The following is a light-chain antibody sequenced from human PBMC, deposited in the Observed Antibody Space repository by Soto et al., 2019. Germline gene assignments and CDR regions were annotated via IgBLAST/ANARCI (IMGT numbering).Light chain of an antibody. J-gene: IGKJ1*01. CDR2: GAS. CDR3: QQYNYWPPT. Sequence: EIVMTQSPGTLSVSPGARATLSCRASQSVSSNLVWYQHKPGQAPRLLIYGASTRATGVPARFSGSGSETAFTLTINSLRSEDFAVYYCQQYNYWPPTFGQGTKVEVK. V-gene: IGKV3-15*01. CDR1: QSVSSN.